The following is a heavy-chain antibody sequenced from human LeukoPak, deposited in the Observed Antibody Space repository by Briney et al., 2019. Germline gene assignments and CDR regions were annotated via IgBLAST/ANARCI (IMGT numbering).Heavy chain of an antibody. Sequence: QGXEWMGRXIPILGIPNYAQKFQGRVTITADKSTSTAYMELSSLRSEDTAVYYCAREITTVVASGYFQHWGQGTLVTVSS. CDR2: XIPILGIP. CDR3: AREITTVVASGYFQH. V-gene: IGHV1-69*04. J-gene: IGHJ1*01. D-gene: IGHD4-23*01.